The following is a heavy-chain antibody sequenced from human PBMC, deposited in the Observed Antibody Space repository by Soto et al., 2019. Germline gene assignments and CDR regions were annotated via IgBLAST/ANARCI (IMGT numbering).Heavy chain of an antibody. D-gene: IGHD3-22*01. CDR2: IYHSGTT. CDR3: ARGHDSSDC. CDR1: GASISSGGYS. V-gene: IGHV4-30-2*01. J-gene: IGHJ4*02. Sequence: PSETLSLTCAVSGASISSGGYSWSWIRQPPGKGLEWIGYIYHSGTTYYNPSLKSRVTISIDTSKNQFSLKLSSVTAADTAMYYCARGHDSSDCWGQGTLVTVSS.